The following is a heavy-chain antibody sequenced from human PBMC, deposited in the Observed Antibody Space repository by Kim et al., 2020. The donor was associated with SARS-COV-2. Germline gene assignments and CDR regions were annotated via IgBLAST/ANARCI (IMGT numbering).Heavy chain of an antibody. V-gene: IGHV4-34*01. Sequence: SETLSLTCAVYGGSFSGYYWSWIRQPPGKGLEWIGEINHSGSTNYNPSLKSRVTISVDTSKNQFSLKLSSVTAADTAVYYCARGSGYSYGSGDFDYWGQG. D-gene: IGHD5-18*01. CDR3: ARGSGYSYGSGDFDY. CDR2: INHSGST. CDR1: GGSFSGYY. J-gene: IGHJ4*02.